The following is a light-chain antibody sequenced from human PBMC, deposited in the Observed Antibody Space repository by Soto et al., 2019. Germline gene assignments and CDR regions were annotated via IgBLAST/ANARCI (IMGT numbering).Light chain of an antibody. CDR1: SSDVGGYNY. CDR3: SSYAGSTVV. V-gene: IGLV2-8*01. J-gene: IGLJ2*01. Sequence: QSALTQPPSASGSPGQSVTISCTGTSSDVGGYNYVSWYQQHPGKAPKLMIYDVSKRPSGVPDRFSGSKSGNTASLTVSGLQAEDEADYYCSSYAGSTVVFGGGTKVTVL. CDR2: DVS.